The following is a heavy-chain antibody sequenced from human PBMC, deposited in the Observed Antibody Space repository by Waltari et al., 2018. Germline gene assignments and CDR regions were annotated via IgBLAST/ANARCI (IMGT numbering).Heavy chain of an antibody. Sequence: EVQLVESGGGLVQPGGSLRLSCAASGLTFSSCWMSWVRQAPGKGLEWVANIKQDGSEKYYVDSVKGRFTISRDNAKNSLYLQMNSLRAEDTAVYYCARGDSGYEVFYFDYWGQGTLVTVSS. CDR1: GLTFSSCW. CDR3: ARGDSGYEVFYFDY. J-gene: IGHJ4*02. D-gene: IGHD5-12*01. CDR2: IKQDGSEK. V-gene: IGHV3-7*04.